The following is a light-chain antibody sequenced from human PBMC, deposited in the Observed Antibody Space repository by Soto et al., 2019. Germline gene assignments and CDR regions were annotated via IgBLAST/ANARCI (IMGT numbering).Light chain of an antibody. CDR2: GIS. Sequence: EIVLTQSPGTLSLSPGERATLSRRASHTISSSYLAWYQQKPGQAPRLLMYGISRRATGIPDRLSGSGSGTDFTLTITRLEPEDLAVYYCQQYVTSSPRTFGQGTKVDI. CDR1: HTISSSY. J-gene: IGKJ1*01. V-gene: IGKV3-20*01. CDR3: QQYVTSSPRT.